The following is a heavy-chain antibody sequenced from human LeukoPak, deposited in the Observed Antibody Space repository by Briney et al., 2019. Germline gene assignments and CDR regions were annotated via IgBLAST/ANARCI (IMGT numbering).Heavy chain of an antibody. CDR1: GFTFGDYY. Sequence: TAGGSLRLSCAASGFTFGDYYMSWIRQAPGKGLEWVSYISSSSSYTNYADSVKGRFTISRDNAKNSLYLQMNSLRAEDTAVYYCARTGGYCSGGSCYPNWFDPWGQGTLVTVSS. CDR2: ISSSSSYT. CDR3: ARTGGYCSGGSCYPNWFDP. D-gene: IGHD2-15*01. J-gene: IGHJ5*02. V-gene: IGHV3-11*06.